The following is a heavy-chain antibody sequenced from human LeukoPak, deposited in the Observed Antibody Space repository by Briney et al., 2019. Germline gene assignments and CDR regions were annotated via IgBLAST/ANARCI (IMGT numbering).Heavy chain of an antibody. CDR1: GGTFSSYA. CDR2: IIPILGIA. Sequence: SVKVSCKASGGTFSSYAISWVRRAPGQGLEGMGRIIPILGIANYAQKFQGRVTITADKSTSTAYMELSSLRSEDTAVYYCARVVGIVGATSQGIDFDYWGQGTLVTVSS. D-gene: IGHD1-26*01. V-gene: IGHV1-69*04. CDR3: ARVVGIVGATSQGIDFDY. J-gene: IGHJ4*02.